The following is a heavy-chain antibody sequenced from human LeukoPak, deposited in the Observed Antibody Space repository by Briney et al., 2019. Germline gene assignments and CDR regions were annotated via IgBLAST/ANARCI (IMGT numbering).Heavy chain of an antibody. Sequence: SQTLSLTCAISGDSVSSNSTGWNWIRQSPSRGLEWLGRTYYRSRWYNDYAVSVKSRITIDPDTSKNQFSLHLNSVTPEDTAVYYCARGGGGFYSWGQGTLVTVSS. V-gene: IGHV6-1*01. CDR1: GDSVSSNSTG. CDR2: TYYRSRWYN. D-gene: IGHD4-23*01. CDR3: ARGGGGFYS. J-gene: IGHJ5*01.